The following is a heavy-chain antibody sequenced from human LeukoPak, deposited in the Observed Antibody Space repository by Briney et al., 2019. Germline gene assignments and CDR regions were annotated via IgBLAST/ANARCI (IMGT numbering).Heavy chain of an antibody. CDR3: ARVNPSNSGFYAY. Sequence: AGGSLRLSCAASGFTFSDYFMSWIRQAPEKGLEWVSYIGPRSDNINYADSVKGRFTVSRDNAKNSVYLQMNSLRAEDTAVYYWARVNPSNSGFYAYWGQAPWSPSPQ. D-gene: IGHD3-22*01. V-gene: IGHV3-11*04. CDR1: GFTFSDYF. CDR2: IGPRSDNI. J-gene: IGHJ1*01.